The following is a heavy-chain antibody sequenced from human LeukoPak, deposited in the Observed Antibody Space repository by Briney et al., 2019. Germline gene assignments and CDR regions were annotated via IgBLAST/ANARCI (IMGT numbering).Heavy chain of an antibody. D-gene: IGHD6-13*01. Sequence: SETLSLTCTVSGDSISSVGHYWTWIRQHPGKGLELIGYISYSGSTYYNPSLKSRVAISVDTSKNQFSLKLSSVTDADSAVYYCARHRAAAALFDPWGQGTLVTVSS. CDR1: GDSISSVGHY. J-gene: IGHJ5*02. CDR2: ISYSGST. CDR3: ARHRAAAALFDP. V-gene: IGHV4-31*03.